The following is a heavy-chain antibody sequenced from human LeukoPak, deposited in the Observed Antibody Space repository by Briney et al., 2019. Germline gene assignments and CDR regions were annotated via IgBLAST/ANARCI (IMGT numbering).Heavy chain of an antibody. V-gene: IGHV3-30*18. D-gene: IGHD6-13*01. CDR1: GFTFSSYG. CDR3: AKDRLQLADYYGMDV. CDR2: ISYDGSNK. Sequence: GRSPRLSCAASGFTFSSYGMHWVRQAPGKGLEWVAVISYDGSNKYYADSVKGRFTISRDNSKNTLYLQMNSLRAEDTAVYYCAKDRLQLADYYGMDVWGQGTTVTVSS. J-gene: IGHJ6*02.